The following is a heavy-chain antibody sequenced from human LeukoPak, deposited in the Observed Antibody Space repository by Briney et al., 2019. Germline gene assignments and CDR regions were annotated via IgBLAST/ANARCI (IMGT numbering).Heavy chain of an antibody. CDR3: ARTLRDYYDSSGYYYGPYYYYYMDV. J-gene: IGHJ6*03. D-gene: IGHD3-22*01. V-gene: IGHV4-39*07. Sequence: SETLSLTCTVSGGSISSSPYYWGWIRQPPGKGLEWIGSIYYSGTTHYNPSLESRVTISVDTSKNQFSLKLSSVTASDTAVYYCARTLRDYYDSSGYYYGPYYYYYMDVWGKGTTVTISS. CDR1: GGSISSSPYY. CDR2: IYYSGTT.